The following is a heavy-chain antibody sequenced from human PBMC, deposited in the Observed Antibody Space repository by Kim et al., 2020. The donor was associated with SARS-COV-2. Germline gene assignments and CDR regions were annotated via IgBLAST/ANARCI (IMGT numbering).Heavy chain of an antibody. Sequence: SETLSLTCTVSDGSIRTYYWSWIRQPAGKGLEWIGRIYPSGTTNYNPSLRSRVTVSADPSKNQFSLRLSSVTAADTAIYYCARSATLSGTTNAKYFFDYWGQGIRVTVSS. D-gene: IGHD1-1*01. V-gene: IGHV4-4*07. CDR3: ARSATLSGTTNAKYFFDY. CDR2: IYPSGTT. J-gene: IGHJ4*02. CDR1: DGSIRTYY.